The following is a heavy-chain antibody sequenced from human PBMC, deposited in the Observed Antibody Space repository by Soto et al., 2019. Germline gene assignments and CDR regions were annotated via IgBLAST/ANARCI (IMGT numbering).Heavy chain of an antibody. Sequence: VASVKVSCKASGYTFTSYYMQWVRQAPGQGLEWMGRISPNNGSTSYAQKLQGRVTMTTDTSTSTAYMELRSLRSDDTAVYYCARGVAVATWFDPWGQETLVTVSS. CDR3: ARGVAVATWFDP. D-gene: IGHD6-19*01. CDR2: ISPNNGST. CDR1: GYTFTSYY. J-gene: IGHJ5*02. V-gene: IGHV1-46*01.